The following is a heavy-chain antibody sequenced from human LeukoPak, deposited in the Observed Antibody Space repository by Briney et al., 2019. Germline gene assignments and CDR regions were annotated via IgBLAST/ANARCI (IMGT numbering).Heavy chain of an antibody. J-gene: IGHJ4*02. V-gene: IGHV3-23*01. CDR3: AKDDGSGTTDY. CDR2: ISGSGGST. D-gene: IGHD3-10*01. CDR1: GFTFSSYA. Sequence: GGSLRLSCAASGFTFSSYAMNWVRQAPGKGLEWVSAISGSGGSTYYADSVKGRFTTSRDNSKNTLYPQMKSLRADDTAVYYCAKDDGSGTTDYWGQGTLVTVSS.